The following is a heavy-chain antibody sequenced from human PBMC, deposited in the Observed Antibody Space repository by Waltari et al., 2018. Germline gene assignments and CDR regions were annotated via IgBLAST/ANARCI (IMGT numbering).Heavy chain of an antibody. D-gene: IGHD2-15*01. CDR3: ARDFVVVVAATRSYYYYGMDV. CDR2: INHSGST. CDR1: GGSFSGYY. Sequence: QVQLQQWGAGLLKPSETLSLTCAVYGGSFSGYYWSWIRQPPGKGLEWIGEINHSGSTNYNPSLKSRGTISVDTSKNQFSLKLSSVTAADTAVYYCARDFVVVVAATRSYYYYGMDVWGQGTTVTVSS. V-gene: IGHV4-34*01. J-gene: IGHJ6*02.